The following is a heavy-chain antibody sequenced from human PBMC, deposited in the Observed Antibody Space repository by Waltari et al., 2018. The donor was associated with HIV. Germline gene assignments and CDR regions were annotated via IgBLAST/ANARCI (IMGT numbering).Heavy chain of an antibody. V-gene: IGHV6-1*01. CDR3: ARACGGYSYGRGYYYYYGMDV. D-gene: IGHD5-18*01. J-gene: IGHJ6*02. CDR1: GDSVSSNSAA. CDR2: TYYRSKWYN. Sequence: QVQLQQSGPGLVKPSQTLSLTCAISGDSVSSNSAAWNWIRRSPSSGLEWLGRTYYRSKWYNDYAVSVKSRITINPDTSKNQFSLQLNSVTPEDTAVYYCARACGGYSYGRGYYYYYGMDVWGQGTTVTVS.